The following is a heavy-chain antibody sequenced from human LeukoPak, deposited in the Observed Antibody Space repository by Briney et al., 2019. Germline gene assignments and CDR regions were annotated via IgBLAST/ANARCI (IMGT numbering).Heavy chain of an antibody. V-gene: IGHV3-7*01. CDR3: ARGRSYPALLDY. CDR2: IKQDGSEK. CDR1: GFTFSSYW. D-gene: IGHD1-26*01. J-gene: IGHJ4*02. Sequence: GGSLRLSCAASGFTFSSYWTSWVRQAPGKGLEWVANIKQDGSEKYYVDSVKGRFTISRDNAKNSLYLQMNSLRAEDTAVYYCARGRSYPALLDYWGQGTLVTVSS.